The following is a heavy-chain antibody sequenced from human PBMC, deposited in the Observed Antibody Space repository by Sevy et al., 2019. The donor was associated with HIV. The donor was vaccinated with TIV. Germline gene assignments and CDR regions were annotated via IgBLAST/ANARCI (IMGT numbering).Heavy chain of an antibody. V-gene: IGHV3-13*01. J-gene: IGHJ5*02. D-gene: IGHD3-10*01. CDR1: GFTFSSYD. CDR2: IGIAGDT. Sequence: GGSLRLSCAASGFTFSSYDMHWVRQVTGQGLEWVSGIGIAGDTYYPGSVKGRFTISRENARNSLDLQTNSLRAGDTAVYYCVRGNNLGELGYWFDPWGQGTLVTVSS. CDR3: VRGNNLGELGYWFDP.